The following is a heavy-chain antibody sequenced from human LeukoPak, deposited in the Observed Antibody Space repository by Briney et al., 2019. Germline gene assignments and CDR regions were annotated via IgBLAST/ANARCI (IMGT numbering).Heavy chain of an antibody. CDR2: INSDGSST. V-gene: IGHV3-74*01. Sequence: YPGVSLRLSCAASGFTFSSYWMHWVRQGPGKGLVWVSRINSDGSSTSYADSVKGRFTISRDNANHTLYLQMNSLRAEDTAVYYCARHPTLYPDWGQGTLVTVSS. J-gene: IGHJ4*02. CDR1: GFTFSSYW. D-gene: IGHD2-8*01. CDR3: ARHPTLYPD.